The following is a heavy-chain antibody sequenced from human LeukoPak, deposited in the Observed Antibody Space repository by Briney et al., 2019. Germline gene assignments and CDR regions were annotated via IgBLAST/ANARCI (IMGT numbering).Heavy chain of an antibody. CDR1: GYTFSSYA. D-gene: IGHD1-1*01. V-gene: IGHV1-69*06. J-gene: IGHJ4*02. CDR2: IIPIFGTA. Sequence: SVKVSCKASGYTFSSYAISWVRQAPGQGLEWMGGIIPIFGTANYAQKFQGRVTITADKSTSTAYMELSSLRSEDTAVYYCARDGLAGTTFDYWGQGTLVTVSS. CDR3: ARDGLAGTTFDY.